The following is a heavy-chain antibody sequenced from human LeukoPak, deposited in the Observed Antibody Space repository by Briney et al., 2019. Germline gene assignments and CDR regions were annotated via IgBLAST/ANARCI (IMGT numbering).Heavy chain of an antibody. Sequence: GGSLRLSCAASGFTFSSYGMHWARQAPGKGLEWVAVISYDGSNKYYADSVKGRFTISRDNSKNTLYLQMNSLRAEDTAVYYCAKDRGTPNEYYFDYWGQGTLVTVSS. CDR3: AKDRGTPNEYYFDY. CDR1: GFTFSSYG. V-gene: IGHV3-30*18. D-gene: IGHD1-1*01. CDR2: ISYDGSNK. J-gene: IGHJ4*02.